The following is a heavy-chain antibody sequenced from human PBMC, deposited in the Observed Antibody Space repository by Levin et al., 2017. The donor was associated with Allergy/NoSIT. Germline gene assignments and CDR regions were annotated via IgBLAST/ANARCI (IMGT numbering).Heavy chain of an antibody. V-gene: IGHV3-43*01. CDR1: GFTFDDYT. J-gene: IGHJ4*02. D-gene: IGHD4-17*01. CDR2: ISWDGGST. Sequence: QAGGSLRLSCAASGFTFDDYTMHWVRQAPGKGLEWVSLISWDGGSTYYADSVKGRFTISRDNSKNSLYLQMNSLRTEDTALYYCAKDRGSHDYGDYVDYWGQGTLVTVSS. CDR3: AKDRGSHDYGDYVDY.